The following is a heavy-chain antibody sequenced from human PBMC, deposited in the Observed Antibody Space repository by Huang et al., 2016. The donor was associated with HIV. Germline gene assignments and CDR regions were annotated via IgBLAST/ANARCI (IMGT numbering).Heavy chain of an antibody. J-gene: IGHJ4*02. V-gene: IGHV4-59*11. CDR2: IVYGGST. CDR1: GDSISSQY. Sequence: QVQLQESGPGLVKPSETLSLTCAVSGDSISSQYWSWIRQPPGKGLEWSGGIVYGGSTNYNPSLKSRVTMSVDTSKNRCSLKLTSVTAADTAVYYCARESAASRYFDYWGLGTLVAVSS. CDR3: ARESAASRYFDY.